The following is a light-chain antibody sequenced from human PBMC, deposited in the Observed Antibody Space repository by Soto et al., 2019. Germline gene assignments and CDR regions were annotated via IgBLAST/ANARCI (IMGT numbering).Light chain of an antibody. J-gene: IGLJ1*01. CDR2: EVS. CDR3: SSYTSSSRYV. V-gene: IGLV2-14*01. Sequence: QSALTQPASVSGSPGQSITISCTGTSSDVGGYNYVSWYQQHPGKAPKLMIYEVSNRPSGVSNRFSGFKSGNTASLTISGLQAEDEADYYCSSYTSSSRYVFGTGTKVTVL. CDR1: SSDVGGYNY.